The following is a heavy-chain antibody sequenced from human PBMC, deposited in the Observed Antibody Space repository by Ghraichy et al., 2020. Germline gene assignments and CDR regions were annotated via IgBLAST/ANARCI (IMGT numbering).Heavy chain of an antibody. D-gene: IGHD5-18*01. V-gene: IGHV4-34*01. CDR3: ARGYFGRRGYSLHYYYGMDV. Sequence: SETLSLTCAVYGGSFSGYYWSWIRQPPGKGLEWIGEINHSGSTNYNPSLKSRVTISVDTSKNQFSLKLSSVTAADTAVYYCARGYFGRRGYSLHYYYGMDVWGQGTTVTVSS. CDR1: GGSFSGYY. J-gene: IGHJ6*02. CDR2: INHSGST.